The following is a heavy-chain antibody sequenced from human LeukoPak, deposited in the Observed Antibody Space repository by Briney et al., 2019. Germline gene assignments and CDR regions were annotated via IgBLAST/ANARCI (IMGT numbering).Heavy chain of an antibody. CDR2: IYYSGST. CDR1: GGSISSYY. Sequence: PSETLSLTCTVSGGSISSYYWGWIRQPPGKGLEWIGYIYYSGSTNYNPSLKSRVTISVDTSKNQFSLKLSSVTAADTAVYYCARRPPRMVRGVRGAFDIWGQGTMVTVSS. D-gene: IGHD3-10*01. J-gene: IGHJ3*02. V-gene: IGHV4-59*12. CDR3: ARRPPRMVRGVRGAFDI.